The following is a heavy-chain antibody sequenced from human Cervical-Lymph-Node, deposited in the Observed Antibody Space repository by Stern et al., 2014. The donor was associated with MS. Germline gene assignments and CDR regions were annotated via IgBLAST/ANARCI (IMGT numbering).Heavy chain of an antibody. Sequence: VQLVQSGAEVKKSGSSVKVSCKASGGSFSSYPITWVRQAPGQGLEWMGGVIPIFDIANYAQKFQGRVTITADEATTTAYMELSSLRSDDTAVYYCARSPRTFGGVAFTFDIWGQGTRVTVSS. V-gene: IGHV1-69*01. CDR1: GGSFSSYP. CDR2: VIPIFDIA. J-gene: IGHJ3*02. D-gene: IGHD3-16*01. CDR3: ARSPRTFGGVAFTFDI.